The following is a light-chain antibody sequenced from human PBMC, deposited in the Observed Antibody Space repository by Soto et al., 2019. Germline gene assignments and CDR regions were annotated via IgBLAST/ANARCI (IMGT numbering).Light chain of an antibody. CDR2: GAS. CDR1: QSISSS. CDR3: QQYDNWPPCT. J-gene: IGKJ2*02. V-gene: IGKV3-15*01. Sequence: EIVLTQSPGTLSLSPGERATLSCRASQSISSSQLAWYQQKAGQAPRLLIYGASTRATGVPARFSGSGSGTEFSLTISSLQSEDFAVYYCQQYDNWPPCTFGQGTKLEVK.